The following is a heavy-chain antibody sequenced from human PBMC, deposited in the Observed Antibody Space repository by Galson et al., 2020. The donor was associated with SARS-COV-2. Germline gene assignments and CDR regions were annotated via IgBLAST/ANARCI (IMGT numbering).Heavy chain of an antibody. D-gene: IGHD3-16*01. Sequence: SETLSLTCTVSGGTINSNNYYWGWIRQPPGKGLEWIASIYYSGSTFYNPSLKSRATTSLDASKNQFSLRLTSVTAADTAVYFCAREPSDYYASTGSSDSRYFDVWGQGTIVAVSS. J-gene: IGHJ3*01. V-gene: IGHV4-39*07. CDR2: IYYSGST. CDR1: GGTINSNNYY. CDR3: AREPSDYYASTGSSDSRYFDV.